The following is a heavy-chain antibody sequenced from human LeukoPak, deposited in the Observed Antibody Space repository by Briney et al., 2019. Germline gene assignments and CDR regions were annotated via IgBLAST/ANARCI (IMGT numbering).Heavy chain of an antibody. CDR1: GGSISSGGYS. CDR2: IYYSGST. Sequence: SQTLSLTCAVSGGSISSGGYSWSWIRQPPGKGLEWIGYIYYSGSTYYNPSLKSRVTISVDTSKNQFSLKLSSVTAADTAVYYCARQGSVAATRGFFDYWGQGTLVTVSS. J-gene: IGHJ4*02. D-gene: IGHD2-15*01. V-gene: IGHV4-31*11. CDR3: ARQGSVAATRGFFDY.